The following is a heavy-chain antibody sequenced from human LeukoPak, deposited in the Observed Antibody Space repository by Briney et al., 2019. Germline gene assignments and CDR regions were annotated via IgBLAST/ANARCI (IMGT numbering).Heavy chain of an antibody. CDR3: ASRGVEMATIYYMDV. CDR2: IRYDGSNK. J-gene: IGHJ6*03. Sequence: PGGSLRLSCAASGFTFSSYGMHWVRQAPGKGLEWVAFIRYDGSNKYYADSVKGRFTISRDNSKNTPYLQMNSLRAEDTAVYYCASRGVEMATIYYMDVWGKGTAVT. D-gene: IGHD5-24*01. CDR1: GFTFSSYG. V-gene: IGHV3-30*02.